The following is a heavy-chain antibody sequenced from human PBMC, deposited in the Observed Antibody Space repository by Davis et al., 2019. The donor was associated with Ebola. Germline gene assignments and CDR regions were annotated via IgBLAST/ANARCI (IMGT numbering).Heavy chain of an antibody. D-gene: IGHD3-10*01. CDR2: ISYDGSNK. CDR1: GFTFSSYA. CDR3: ARDLWFGELSDC. Sequence: PGGSLRLSCAASGFTFSSYAIHWVRQAPGKGLEWVAVISYDGSNKYYADSVKGRFTISRDNSKNTLYLQMNSLRVDDTAVYYCARDLWFGELSDCWGQGTLVTVSS. V-gene: IGHV3-30*04. J-gene: IGHJ4*02.